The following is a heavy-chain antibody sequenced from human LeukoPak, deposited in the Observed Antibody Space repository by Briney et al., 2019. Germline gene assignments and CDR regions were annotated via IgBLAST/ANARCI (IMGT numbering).Heavy chain of an antibody. D-gene: IGHD6-19*01. CDR3: ARVRGSSGWYGGYYYYYGMDV. J-gene: IGHJ6*02. V-gene: IGHV4-59*08. CDR1: GGSNSSYY. Sequence: SETLSLTCTVSGGSNSSYYWSWIRQPPGKGLEWIGYFYYSGSTHYNPSLKSRVTISVDTSKNQFSLKLSSVTAADTAVYYCARVRGSSGWYGGYYYYYGMDVWGQGTTATVSS. CDR2: FYYSGST.